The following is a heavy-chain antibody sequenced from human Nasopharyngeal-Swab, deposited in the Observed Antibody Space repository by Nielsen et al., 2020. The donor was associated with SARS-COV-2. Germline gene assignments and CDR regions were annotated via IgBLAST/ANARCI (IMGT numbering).Heavy chain of an antibody. D-gene: IGHD3-9*01. V-gene: IGHV3-21*01. J-gene: IGHJ6*03. Sequence: WIRQPPGKGLEWVSSISSSSSYIYYADSVKGRFTISRDNAKNSLYLQMNSLRAEDTAVYYCARDLGGYDILTGYYHYYYYMDVWGKGTTVTVSS. CDR2: ISSSSSYI. CDR3: ARDLGGYDILTGYYHYYYYMDV.